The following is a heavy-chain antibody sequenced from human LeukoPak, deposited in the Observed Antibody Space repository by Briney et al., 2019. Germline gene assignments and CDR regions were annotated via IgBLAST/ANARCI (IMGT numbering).Heavy chain of an antibody. D-gene: IGHD6-19*01. CDR1: GFTFSRYS. V-gene: IGHV3-21*01. Sequence: GGSLRLSCAASGFTFSRYSMNWVRQAPGRGLEWVSSISSSSSYIYYADSVRGRFTISRDNAKNSLYLQMNSLRAEDTAVYYCAKTSYSSGWYGYWGQGTLVTVSS. CDR2: ISSSSSYI. J-gene: IGHJ4*02. CDR3: AKTSYSSGWYGY.